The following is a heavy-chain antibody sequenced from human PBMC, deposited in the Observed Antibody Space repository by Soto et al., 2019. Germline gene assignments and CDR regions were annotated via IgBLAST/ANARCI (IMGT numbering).Heavy chain of an antibody. J-gene: IGHJ3*01. Sequence: GGSLRLSCEASGFMFNDYGMHWVRQAPGKGLDWVAVISYDGDNKYYARSVKGRFTISRDNSKNTLFLHMDSLRHEDTAVYHCVKGDLDTAVVNSPDAFDFWGQGTMVTVSS. V-gene: IGHV3-30*18. CDR3: VKGDLDTAVVNSPDAFDF. CDR1: GFMFNDYG. CDR2: ISYDGDNK. D-gene: IGHD5-18*01.